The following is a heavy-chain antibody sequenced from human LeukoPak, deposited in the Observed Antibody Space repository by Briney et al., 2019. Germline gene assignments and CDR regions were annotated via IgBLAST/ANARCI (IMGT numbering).Heavy chain of an antibody. CDR1: GYTFTSYG. V-gene: IGHV1-18*01. CDR2: ISAYNGNT. Sequence: GASVTVSFKASGYTFTSYGISWARQAPGQGLEWMGWISAYNGNTNYAQKLQGRVTMTTDTSTSTAYMELRSLRSDDTAVYYCARTRQYSSSWYCWFDPWGQGTLVTVSS. CDR3: ARTRQYSSSWYCWFDP. D-gene: IGHD6-13*01. J-gene: IGHJ5*02.